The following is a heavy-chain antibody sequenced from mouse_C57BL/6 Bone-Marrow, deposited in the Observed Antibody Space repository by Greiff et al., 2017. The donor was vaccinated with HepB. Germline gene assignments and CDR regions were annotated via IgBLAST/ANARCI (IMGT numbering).Heavy chain of an antibody. CDR2: IYPGSGST. V-gene: IGHV1-55*01. CDR3: ARSPMDDYDESYWYFDV. D-gene: IGHD2-4*01. J-gene: IGHJ1*03. CDR1: GYTFTSYW. Sequence: QVQLQQPGAELVKPGASVKMSCKASGYTFTSYWITWVKQRPGQGLEWIGDIYPGSGSTNYNEKFKSKATLTVDTSSSTAYMQLSSLTSEDSAVYYCARSPMDDYDESYWYFDVWGTGTTVTVSS.